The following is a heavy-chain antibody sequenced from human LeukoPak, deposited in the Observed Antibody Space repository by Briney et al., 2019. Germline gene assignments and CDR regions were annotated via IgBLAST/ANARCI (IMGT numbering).Heavy chain of an antibody. CDR1: GYTFISYG. V-gene: IGHV1-18*01. Sequence: ASVKLSCKASGYTFISYGITWVRQAPGQGLEWMGWISPYTTKTNYAQSRQSRVTMTTDTSTSTAYMELRSLRSDDTAVYYCAREGGVGPTAPPDYYSCQMDDWGKGTTVTVSS. J-gene: IGHJ6*03. CDR2: ISPYTTKT. CDR3: AREGGVGPTAPPDYYSCQMDD. D-gene: IGHD1-26*01.